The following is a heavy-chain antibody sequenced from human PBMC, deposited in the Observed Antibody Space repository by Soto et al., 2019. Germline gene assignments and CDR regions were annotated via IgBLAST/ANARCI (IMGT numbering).Heavy chain of an antibody. CDR2: INDYMTTI. J-gene: IGHJ4*02. CDR3: TRGGLEPFDF. CDR1: GFTFGKYW. D-gene: IGHD1-1*01. V-gene: IGHV3-74*01. Sequence: EVQLVESGGGLVQPGGSLRLSCAASGFTFGKYWMHWVRQAPGKGQVWVSRINDYMTTINYADSVRGRFTISRDNTRNTLFLQMNSLTVEDTAVYYCTRGGLEPFDFWGQGVLVTVSS.